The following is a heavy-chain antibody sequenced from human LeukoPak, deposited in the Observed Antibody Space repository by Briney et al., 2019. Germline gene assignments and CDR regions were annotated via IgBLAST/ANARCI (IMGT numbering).Heavy chain of an antibody. J-gene: IGHJ4*02. CDR2: LYKIAPT. CDR3: VLLVVWQPYY. CDR1: GDSLTGYY. Sequence: SETLSLTCTVFGDSLTGYYLNWVRQTPGKGLDCIANLYKIAPTNYHPSLKSPLPLSAHTSKNQFSLKLRSVTAADMAVYYCVLLVVWQPYYWGQGPLVTLSS. V-gene: IGHV4-59*01. D-gene: IGHD2-15*01.